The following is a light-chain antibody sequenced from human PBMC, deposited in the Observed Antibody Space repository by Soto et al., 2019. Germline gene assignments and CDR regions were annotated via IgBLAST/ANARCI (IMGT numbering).Light chain of an antibody. CDR1: QSVTTY. Sequence: EIVLTQSPDTLSLSPGERATLSCRASQSVTTYLAWYQQKPGQAPRLLIYDASNRATGIPDRFSGSGSGTDFTLTISRLEPEDFAVYYCQQYGSPRTFGQGTKVDIK. V-gene: IGKV3-20*01. CDR2: DAS. J-gene: IGKJ1*01. CDR3: QQYGSPRT.